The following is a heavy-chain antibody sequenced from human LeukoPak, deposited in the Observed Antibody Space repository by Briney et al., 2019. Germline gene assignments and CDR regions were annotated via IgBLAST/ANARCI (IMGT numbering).Heavy chain of an antibody. V-gene: IGHV1-8*03. J-gene: IGHJ5*02. CDR3: ARGGVYANIYWFDP. CDR1: GYIFTDYY. CDR2: MNPNSGNT. Sequence: ASVKVSCKASGYIFTDYYMHWVRQAPGQGLEWMGWMNPNSGNTGYAQKFQGRVTITRNTSISTAYMELSSLRSEDTAVYYCARGGVYANIYWFDPWGQGTLVTVSS. D-gene: IGHD2-8*01.